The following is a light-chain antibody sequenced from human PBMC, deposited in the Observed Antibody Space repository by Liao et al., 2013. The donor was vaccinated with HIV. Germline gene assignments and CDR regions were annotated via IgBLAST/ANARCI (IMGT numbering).Light chain of an antibody. CDR3: QVWDRSSDVRV. CDR2: YDS. CDR1: SIGSKS. Sequence: SYELTQSPSVSVAPGKTATISCGGDSIGSKSVHWYQQRPGQAPVLVMSYDSDRPSGIPERFSGSNSGNTATLTINRVEVGDDADYFCQVWDRSSDVRVFGGGTKLTVL. V-gene: IGLV3-21*01. J-gene: IGLJ2*01.